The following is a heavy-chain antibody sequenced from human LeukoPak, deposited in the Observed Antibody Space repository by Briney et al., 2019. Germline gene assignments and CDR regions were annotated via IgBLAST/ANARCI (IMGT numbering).Heavy chain of an antibody. D-gene: IGHD1-26*01. CDR3: ARVGAAAEDFQH. Sequence: GRSLRLSSAASRFTFSSDWMHSVRQAPGEGRVWVSRINSDGRRTSSPHSVNDRFTNSRDKAKNTLYLQMNSLTAEDTAVYYRARVGAAAEDFQHWGQGTLVTVSS. V-gene: IGHV3-74*01. J-gene: IGHJ1*01. CDR2: INSDGRRT. CDR1: RFTFSSDW.